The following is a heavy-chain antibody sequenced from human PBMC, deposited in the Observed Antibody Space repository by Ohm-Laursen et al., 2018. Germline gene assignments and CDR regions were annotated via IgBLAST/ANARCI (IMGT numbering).Heavy chain of an antibody. CDR3: ARDFRREYCSGGSCYNGLDV. CDR1: GFSFTDAW. D-gene: IGHD2-15*01. Sequence: SLRLSCAASGFSFTDAWMTWVRQAPGKGLEWVANIKQDESEKLYLDSVKSRFTVSRNNPKNSLFLEMNRLRVEDTGVYYCARDFRREYCSGGSCYNGLDVWGQGTTVTVSS. CDR2: IKQDESEK. J-gene: IGHJ6*02. V-gene: IGHV3-7*01.